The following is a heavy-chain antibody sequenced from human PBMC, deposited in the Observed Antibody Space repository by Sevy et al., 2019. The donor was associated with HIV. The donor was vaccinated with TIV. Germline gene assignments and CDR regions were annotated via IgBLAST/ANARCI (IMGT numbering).Heavy chain of an antibody. Sequence: GGSLRLSCAASGFTFSSYGMHWVRQAPGKGLEWVAVIWYDGSNKYYADSVKGRFTISRDNSKNTLYLQMNGLRAEDTAVYYCARGSHSYGYYFDYWGQGTLVTVSS. CDR1: GFTFSSYG. J-gene: IGHJ4*02. CDR3: ARGSHSYGYYFDY. V-gene: IGHV3-33*01. CDR2: IWYDGSNK. D-gene: IGHD5-18*01.